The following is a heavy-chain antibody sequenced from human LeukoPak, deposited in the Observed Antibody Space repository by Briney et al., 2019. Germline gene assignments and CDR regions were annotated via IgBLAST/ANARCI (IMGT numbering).Heavy chain of an antibody. D-gene: IGHD5-24*01. J-gene: IGHJ3*02. CDR2: ISYDGCNK. CDR3: AKVTMEMATIGIGAFHI. Sequence: GGCVRLSCAACGFTFSSYGMHWVRQAPGKGLEGVAVISYDGCNKYYADSVKGRFTISRDNSKNTLYLQMNSLRAEDTAVYYCAKVTMEMATIGIGAFHIWGQGTMVTVSS. V-gene: IGHV3-30*18. CDR1: GFTFSSYG.